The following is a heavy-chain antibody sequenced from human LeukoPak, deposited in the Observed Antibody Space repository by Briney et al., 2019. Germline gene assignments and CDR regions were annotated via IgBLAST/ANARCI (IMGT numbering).Heavy chain of an antibody. D-gene: IGHD6-13*01. CDR1: GYTFTSYG. CDR2: ISAYNGNT. Sequence: ASVKVSCKASGYTFTSYGISWVRQAPGQGLEWMGWISAYNGNTNYAQKLQGRVTMTTDTSASTAYMELRSLRSDDTAVYYCARDTLSSSWYEPYGMDVWGQGTTVTVSS. CDR3: ARDTLSSSWYEPYGMDV. V-gene: IGHV1-18*01. J-gene: IGHJ6*02.